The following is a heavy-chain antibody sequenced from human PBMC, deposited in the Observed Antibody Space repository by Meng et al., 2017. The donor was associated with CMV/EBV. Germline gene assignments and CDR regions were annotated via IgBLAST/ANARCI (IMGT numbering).Heavy chain of an antibody. CDR2: INPNSGGT. V-gene: IGHV1-2*02. CDR1: GYTFTGCY. J-gene: IGHJ5*02. Sequence: ASVKVSCKASGYTFTGCYMHWVRQAPGQGLEWMGWINPNSGGTNYAQKFQGRVTMTRDTSISTAYMELSRLRSDDTAVYYCARESHGTTGTTPVDWFDPWGQGTLVTVSS. D-gene: IGHD1-1*01. CDR3: ARESHGTTGTTPVDWFDP.